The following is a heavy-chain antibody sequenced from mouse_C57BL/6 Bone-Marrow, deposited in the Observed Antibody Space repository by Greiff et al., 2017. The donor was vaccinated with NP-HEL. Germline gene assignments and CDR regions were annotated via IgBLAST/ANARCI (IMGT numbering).Heavy chain of an antibody. J-gene: IGHJ4*01. D-gene: IGHD3-2*02. CDR1: GYTFTDYY. V-gene: IGHV1-19*01. CDR3: ARVEAAQADAMDY. CDR2: INPYNGGT. Sequence: VQLQQSGPVLVKPGASVKMSCKASGYTFTDYYMNWVKQSHGKSLEWIGVINPYNGGTSYHQQFKGKATLTVDKSSSTAYMELNSLTSEDSAVYYCARVEAAQADAMDYWGQGTSVTVSS.